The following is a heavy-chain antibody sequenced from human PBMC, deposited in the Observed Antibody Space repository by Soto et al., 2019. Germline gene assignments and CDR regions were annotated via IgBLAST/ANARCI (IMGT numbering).Heavy chain of an antibody. CDR3: ARGELIAAAGTKINLSYYYGMDV. CDR2: ISYDGSNK. CDR1: GFTFSSYA. D-gene: IGHD6-13*01. J-gene: IGHJ6*02. V-gene: IGHV3-30-3*01. Sequence: PGGSRRLCCAASGFTFSSYAMHWVRQAPGKGLEWVAVISYDGSNKYDADSVKGRFTISRDNSKNTLYLQMNSLRAEDTAVYYCARGELIAAAGTKINLSYYYGMDVWGQGTTVTVSS.